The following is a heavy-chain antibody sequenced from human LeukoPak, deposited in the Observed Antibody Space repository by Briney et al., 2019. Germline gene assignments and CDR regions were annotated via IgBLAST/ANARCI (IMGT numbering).Heavy chain of an antibody. V-gene: IGHV4-59*08. Sequence: PSETLSLTCTGSGGSVSGHYWSWIRQTPGKGLEWIGYILYSGSTRYNPSLGSRVTISVDTSTDLFSLKLTSVTAADTALYYCARHRGQYNAHDAFDIWGQGTLVAVSS. CDR1: GGSVSGHY. D-gene: IGHD1-14*01. CDR2: ILYSGST. CDR3: ARHRGQYNAHDAFDI. J-gene: IGHJ3*02.